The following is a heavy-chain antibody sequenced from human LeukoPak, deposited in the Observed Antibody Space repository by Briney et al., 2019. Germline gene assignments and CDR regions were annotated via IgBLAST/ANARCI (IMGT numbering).Heavy chain of an antibody. V-gene: IGHV4-34*01. J-gene: IGHJ4*02. CDR1: GGSFSGYY. CDR3: ARGIAARLVY. D-gene: IGHD6-6*01. Sequence: SETLTLTCAVYGGSFSGYYWSWIRQPPGKGLEWIGEINHSGSTNYNPSLKSRVTISVDTSKNQFSLKLSSVTAADTAVYYCARGIAARLVYWGQGTLVTVSS. CDR2: INHSGST.